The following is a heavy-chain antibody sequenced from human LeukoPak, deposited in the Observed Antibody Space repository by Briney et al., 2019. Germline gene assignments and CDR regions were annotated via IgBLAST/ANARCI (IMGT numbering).Heavy chain of an antibody. V-gene: IGHV3-30*04. Sequence: QPGGSLKLSCAASGFTFSSYAMHWVRQAPGKGLEWVAVISYDGSNKYYADSVKGRFTISRDNAKNTLYLQMNSLRAEDTAVYYCARDSRILWFGESSLGNWFDPWGQGTLVTVSS. D-gene: IGHD3-10*01. J-gene: IGHJ5*02. CDR3: ARDSRILWFGESSLGNWFDP. CDR1: GFTFSSYA. CDR2: ISYDGSNK.